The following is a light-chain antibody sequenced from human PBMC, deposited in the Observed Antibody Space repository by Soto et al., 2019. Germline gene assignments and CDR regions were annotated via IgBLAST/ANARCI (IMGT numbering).Light chain of an antibody. Sequence: DIQMTQSPSSLSASVGDRVTITCRATQSISNYLNWYQQKPGKAPQLLISAASNLRSGVPSRFSGSGSVTYYTLIITSLQPEDFATYYCRQSYKTPLTFGGGTKVEIK. CDR3: RQSYKTPLT. CDR1: QSISNY. J-gene: IGKJ4*01. V-gene: IGKV1-39*01. CDR2: AAS.